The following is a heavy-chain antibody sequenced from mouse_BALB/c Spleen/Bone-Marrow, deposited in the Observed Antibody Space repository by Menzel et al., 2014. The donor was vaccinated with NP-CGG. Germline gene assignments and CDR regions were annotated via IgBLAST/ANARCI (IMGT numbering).Heavy chain of an antibody. Sequence: SGPGLVKPSQSLSLTCTVTGYSITSDYAWNWIRQFPGNKLEWMGYISYSGSTSYNPSLKSRISITRDTSKNQFFLQLNSVTTEDTATYYCARRYDGYYGYFDVWGAGTTVTVSS. V-gene: IGHV3-2*02. CDR1: GYSITSDYA. D-gene: IGHD2-3*01. CDR3: ARRYDGYYGYFDV. CDR2: ISYSGST. J-gene: IGHJ1*01.